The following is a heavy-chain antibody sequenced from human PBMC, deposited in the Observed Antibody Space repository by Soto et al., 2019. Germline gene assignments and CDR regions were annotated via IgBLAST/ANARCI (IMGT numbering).Heavy chain of an antibody. V-gene: IGHV3-53*01. CDR3: ARDPGYSSGTISFDP. CDR1: GITVSDKY. J-gene: IGHJ5*02. CDR2: IYSGGAT. D-gene: IGHD3-10*01. Sequence: GGSLRLSCAASGITVSDKYMSWVRQAPGEGLEWVAVIYSGGATYYADSVKGRFTISRDNSRNTLYLQMNSLRAEDTAVYHCARDPGYSSGTISFDPWGQGTLVTVSS.